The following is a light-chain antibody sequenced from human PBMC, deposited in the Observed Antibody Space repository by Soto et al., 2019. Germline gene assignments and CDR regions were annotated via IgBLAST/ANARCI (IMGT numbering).Light chain of an antibody. CDR2: DVS. CDR1: NSEGVGYNY. V-gene: IGLV2-14*03. J-gene: IGLJ1*01. CDR3: SSYTSSSTPLYV. Sequence: QAAPTQPSPVWGAPGQAMTISRAGNNSEGVGYNYVSWYQQHPGKAPKLMIYDVSNRPSGVSNRFFGSKSGNTASLTISGLQAEDEADYYCSSYTSSSTPLYVFGTGTKVTVL.